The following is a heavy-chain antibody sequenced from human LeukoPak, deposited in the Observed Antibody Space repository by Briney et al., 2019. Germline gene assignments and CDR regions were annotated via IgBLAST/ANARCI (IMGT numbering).Heavy chain of an antibody. CDR2: IYHSGST. J-gene: IGHJ4*02. Sequence: PSETLSLTCAVSGGSISSSNWWSWVRQPPGKGLEWIGEIYHSGSTNYNPSLKSRVTISVDTSKNQFSLKLSSVTAADTAVYYCARGSCSSTSCFEEYYFDYWGQGTLVTVSS. CDR1: GGSISSSNW. V-gene: IGHV4-4*02. CDR3: ARGSCSSTSCFEEYYFDY. D-gene: IGHD2-2*01.